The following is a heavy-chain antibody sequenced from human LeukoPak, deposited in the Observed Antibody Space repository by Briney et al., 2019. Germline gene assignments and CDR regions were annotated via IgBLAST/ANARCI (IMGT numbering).Heavy chain of an antibody. D-gene: IGHD1-14*01. J-gene: IGHJ4*02. Sequence: SQTLSLTCTVSGGSLSSGDYYWRWIRQPPGTGLEWLGYIYYSGRHNYNPSLKGRVTISVDTSKNQFSLKLSSVTAADTAVYYCASSGVYNWNHPTADYWAREPWSPSPQ. V-gene: IGHV4-61*08. CDR2: IYYSGRH. CDR1: GGSLSSGDYY. CDR3: ASSGVYNWNHPTADY.